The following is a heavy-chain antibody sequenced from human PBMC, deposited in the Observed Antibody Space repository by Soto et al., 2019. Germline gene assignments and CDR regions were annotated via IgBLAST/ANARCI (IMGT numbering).Heavy chain of an antibody. CDR1: GGSFSGYY. V-gene: IGHV4-34*01. D-gene: IGHD6-13*01. CDR2: INHSGST. CDR3: ARGPGQLVPIYYYGMDV. Sequence: SETLSLTCAVYGGSFSGYYWSWIRQPPGKGLEWIGEINHSGSTNYNPSLKSRVTISVDTSKNQFSLKLSSVTAADTAVYYRARGPGQLVPIYYYGMDVWGQGTTVTLSS. J-gene: IGHJ6*01.